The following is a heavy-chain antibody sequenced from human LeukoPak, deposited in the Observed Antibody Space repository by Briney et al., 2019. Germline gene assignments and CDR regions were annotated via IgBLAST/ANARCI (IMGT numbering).Heavy chain of an antibody. V-gene: IGHV4-4*07. D-gene: IGHD3-16*02. J-gene: IGHJ4*02. Sequence: SETLSLTCSVSGGSINGYWWSWIRQPAGKGLEFIGRIYTTGRTNYNPSLMSRVSMSVDTSKNKFSLELRSVTAADTAVYFCARAGYTISSYRFDYWGQGALGTVSS. CDR2: IYTTGRT. CDR1: GGSINGYW. CDR3: ARAGYTISSYRFDY.